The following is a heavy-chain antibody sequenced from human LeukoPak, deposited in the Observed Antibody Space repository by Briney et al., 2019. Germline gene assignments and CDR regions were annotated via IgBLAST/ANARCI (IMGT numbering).Heavy chain of an antibody. Sequence: GESLKISSKGSGDSFTSYWIDWVRQMPAKDLEWRGVIYPGDSDTRYSPSFQGQVTISADKSINTAYLHWSSLNASDTAIYYCARRAVRGVIMSPLDYWGQGTLVTVS. CDR1: GDSFTSYW. J-gene: IGHJ4*02. D-gene: IGHD3-10*01. V-gene: IGHV5-51*01. CDR2: IYPGDSDT. CDR3: ARRAVRGVIMSPLDY.